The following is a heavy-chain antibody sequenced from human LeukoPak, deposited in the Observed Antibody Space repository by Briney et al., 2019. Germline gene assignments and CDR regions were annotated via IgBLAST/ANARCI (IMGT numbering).Heavy chain of an antibody. CDR1: GHTFTSYG. CDR2: ISAYNGNT. V-gene: IGHV1-18*01. D-gene: IGHD3-9*01. Sequence: GASMKVSCKASGHTFTSYGISWVRQAPGQGLEWMGWISAYNGNTNYAQKLQGRVTMTTDTSTSTAYMELRSLRSDDTAVYYCARDLLFETYDILTGYYRYAFDYWGQGTLVTVSS. CDR3: ARDLLFETYDILTGYYRYAFDY. J-gene: IGHJ4*02.